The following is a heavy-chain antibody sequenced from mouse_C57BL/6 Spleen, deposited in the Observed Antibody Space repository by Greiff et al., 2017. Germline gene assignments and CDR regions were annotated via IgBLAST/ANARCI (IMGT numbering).Heavy chain of an antibody. CDR2: INPNNGGT. V-gene: IGHV1-26*01. J-gene: IGHJ4*01. D-gene: IGHD1-1*02. Sequence: EVKLQQSGPELVKPGASVKISCKASGYTFTDYYMNWVKQSHGKSLEWIGDINPNNGGTSYNQKFKGKATLTVDKSSSTAYMELRSLTSEDSAVYYCARHYGGAMGYWGQGTSVTVSS. CDR3: ARHYGGAMGY. CDR1: GYTFTDYY.